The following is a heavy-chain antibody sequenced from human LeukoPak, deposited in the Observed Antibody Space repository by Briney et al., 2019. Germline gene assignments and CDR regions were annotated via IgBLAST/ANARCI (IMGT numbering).Heavy chain of an antibody. CDR2: IIPIFGTA. J-gene: IGHJ4*02. CDR1: GGTFGSYA. Sequence: SVKVSCKASGGTFGSYAISWVRQAPGQGLEWMGGIIPIFGTANYAQKFQGRVTITADKSTSTAYMELSSLRSEDTAVYYCARVPQYSSGWLSFDYWGQGTLVTVSS. CDR3: ARVPQYSSGWLSFDY. V-gene: IGHV1-69*06. D-gene: IGHD6-19*01.